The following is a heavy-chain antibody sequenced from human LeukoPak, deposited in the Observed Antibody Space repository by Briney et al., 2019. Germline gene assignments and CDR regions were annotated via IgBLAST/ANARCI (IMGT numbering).Heavy chain of an antibody. CDR2: INTDNGDT. CDR3: ARKACIGDRHRFDP. D-gene: IGHD2-15*01. V-gene: IGHV1-18*04. CDR1: GYSFSTYG. J-gene: IGHJ5*02. Sequence: GASVKVSCKASGYSFSTYGLSWLRQAPGQGLEWMGWINTDNGDTNYAQKFQGSVTMTRDKSTNTAYMELRNLRSDDTAVYYCARKACIGDRHRFDPWGQGTLVIVSS.